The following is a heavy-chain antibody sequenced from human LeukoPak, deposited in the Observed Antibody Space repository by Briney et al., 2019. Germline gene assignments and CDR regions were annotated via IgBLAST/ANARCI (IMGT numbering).Heavy chain of an antibody. CDR3: AKSGYDFGGWFDP. Sequence: GGSLRLSCAASGFTSSSYGMHWVRQAPGKGLEWVAFIRYDGSNNYYADSVKGRFTISRDNSKNTLYLQMNSLRAEDTAVYYCAKSGYDFGGWFDPRGQGTLVTVSS. J-gene: IGHJ5*02. D-gene: IGHD5-12*01. CDR2: IRYDGSNN. CDR1: GFTSSSYG. V-gene: IGHV3-30*02.